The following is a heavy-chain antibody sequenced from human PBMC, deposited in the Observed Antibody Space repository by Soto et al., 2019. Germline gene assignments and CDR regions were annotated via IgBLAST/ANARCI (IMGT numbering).Heavy chain of an antibody. J-gene: IGHJ4*02. CDR2: IYHSGST. CDR1: GGSISSSNW. Sequence: SETLSLTCAVSGGSISSSNWWSWVRQTPGKGLEWIGEIYHSGSTNYNPSLKSRVTISVDKSKNQFSLKLSSVTAEDTAVYYCARDPGTGYYDSSGYYYDWGQGTLVTVSS. D-gene: IGHD3-22*01. V-gene: IGHV4-4*02. CDR3: ARDPGTGYYDSSGYYYD.